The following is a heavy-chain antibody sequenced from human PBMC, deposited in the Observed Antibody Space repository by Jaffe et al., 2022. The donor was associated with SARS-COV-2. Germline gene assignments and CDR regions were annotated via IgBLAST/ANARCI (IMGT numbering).Heavy chain of an antibody. Sequence: QVQLVESGGGVVQPGRSLRLSCAASGFTFSSYAMHWVRQAPGKGLEWVAVISYDGSNKYYADSVKGRFTISRDNSKNTLYLQMNSLRAEDTAVYYCARSGRDGYNYYYYYYMDVWGKGTTVTVSS. J-gene: IGHJ6*03. CDR3: ARSGRDGYNYYYYYYMDV. CDR1: GFTFSSYA. CDR2: ISYDGSNK. V-gene: IGHV3-30*04. D-gene: IGHD5-12*01.